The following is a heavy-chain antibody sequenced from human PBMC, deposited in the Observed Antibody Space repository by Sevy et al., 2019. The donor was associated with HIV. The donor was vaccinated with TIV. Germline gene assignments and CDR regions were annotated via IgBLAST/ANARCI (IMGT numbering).Heavy chain of an antibody. D-gene: IGHD4-17*01. V-gene: IGHV3-23*01. Sequence: GGSLRLSCVASGFTFSSSAMSWVRQAPGKGLEWVSTISGSGDSTYFADSVKGRFTISRDNSKNTLYLQMDSLRAEGTAVYYRAKGPDYGDYVGWIDPWGQGTLVTVSS. J-gene: IGHJ5*02. CDR3: AKGPDYGDYVGWIDP. CDR2: ISGSGDST. CDR1: GFTFSSSA.